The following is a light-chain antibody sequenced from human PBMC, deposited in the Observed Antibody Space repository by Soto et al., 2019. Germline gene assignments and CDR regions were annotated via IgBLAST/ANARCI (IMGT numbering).Light chain of an antibody. V-gene: IGLV2-23*01. Sequence: QSALTQPASVSASPGQSITISCTGTSISVGTYDLVSWYQHHPDKAPKLIIYEGTKRPSGISSRFSGSKSGNTASLTISGLQAEDDADYYCCSFAVGAALVFGGGTKVTVL. CDR2: EGT. CDR1: SISVGTYDL. J-gene: IGLJ2*01. CDR3: CSFAVGAALV.